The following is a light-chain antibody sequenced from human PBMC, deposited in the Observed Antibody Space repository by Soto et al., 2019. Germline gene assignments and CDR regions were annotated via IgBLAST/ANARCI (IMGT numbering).Light chain of an antibody. CDR1: LSVGSH. CDR2: GAS. J-gene: IGKJ3*01. CDR3: QQYDNWPPFT. V-gene: IGKV3-15*01. Sequence: EIVLTHSPGTLSLSPGERATLSCRASLSVGSHLAWYQQRPGQAPRLLIYGASYRATGIPARFRGSGSGTDFTLTISSLQSEDFAVYYCQQYDNWPPFTFGPGTKVDIK.